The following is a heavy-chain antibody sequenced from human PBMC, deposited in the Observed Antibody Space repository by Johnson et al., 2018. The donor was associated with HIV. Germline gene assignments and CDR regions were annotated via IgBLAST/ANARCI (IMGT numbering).Heavy chain of an antibody. Sequence: VQLVESGGGLVQPGGSLRLSCVASGFTFSSYDMHWVRQATGKGLEWVSAIGTAGDTYYPGSVMGRFTISRENAKNSLYLQMNSLRAGDTAVYYCARGASDDSSGYRILGYAFDIWGQGTMVTVSS. D-gene: IGHD3-22*01. CDR2: IGTAGDT. V-gene: IGHV3-13*01. J-gene: IGHJ3*02. CDR3: ARGASDDSSGYRILGYAFDI. CDR1: GFTFSSYD.